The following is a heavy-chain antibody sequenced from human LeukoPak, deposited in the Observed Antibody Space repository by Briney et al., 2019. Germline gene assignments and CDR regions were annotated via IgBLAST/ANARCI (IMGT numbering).Heavy chain of an antibody. CDR1: GFTFSSYW. J-gene: IGHJ4*02. CDR2: INIDGSIT. D-gene: IGHD1-26*01. Sequence: GGSLXLSCAASGFTFSSYWIHWVRXVPGKGXXWVSGINIDGSITRYADSVKGRFTISRDNAKNTLYLQMNSLRAEDTAVYYCARVGGSSDFDYWGQGTLVTVSS. V-gene: IGHV3-74*01. CDR3: ARVGGSSDFDY.